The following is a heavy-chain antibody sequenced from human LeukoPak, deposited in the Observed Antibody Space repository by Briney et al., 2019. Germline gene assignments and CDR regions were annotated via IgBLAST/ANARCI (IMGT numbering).Heavy chain of an antibody. Sequence: GGSLRLSCAASGFTFSSYWMSWVRQAPGKGQEWVANIKQDGSEKYYVDSVKGRFTISRDNAKNSLYLQMNSLRAEDTAVYCCARVRGSSYFDYWGQGTLVTVSS. V-gene: IGHV3-7*01. CDR1: GFTFSSYW. D-gene: IGHD6-6*01. J-gene: IGHJ4*02. CDR3: ARVRGSSYFDY. CDR2: IKQDGSEK.